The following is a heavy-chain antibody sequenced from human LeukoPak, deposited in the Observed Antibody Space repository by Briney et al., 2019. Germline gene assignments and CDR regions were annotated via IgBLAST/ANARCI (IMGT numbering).Heavy chain of an antibody. Sequence: GGSLRLSCAASGFTFSSYGMHWVREAPGKGLEWVAVIWYDATNKYYADSVRGRFTISRDNSKNTLYLQMNSLRAEDTAVYYCAKGGGAYYSDSSTYSAPFEHWGQGTLVTVSS. V-gene: IGHV3-33*06. CDR2: IWYDATNK. CDR3: AKGGGAYYSDSSTYSAPFEH. J-gene: IGHJ4*02. CDR1: GFTFSSYG. D-gene: IGHD3-22*01.